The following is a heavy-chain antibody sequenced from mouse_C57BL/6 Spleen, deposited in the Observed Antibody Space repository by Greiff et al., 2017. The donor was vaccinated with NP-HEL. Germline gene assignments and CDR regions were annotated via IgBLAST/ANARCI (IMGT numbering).Heavy chain of an antibody. CDR2: IWWDDDK. D-gene: IGHD2-3*01. Sequence: QVTLKESGPGILQPSQTLSLSCSSSGFSLSTFGMGVGWIRQPSGKGLEWLAHIWWDDDKYYNPALKSRLTISKDTSKNQVFLKIANVDTADTATYYCARIPYDGDGTWFAYWGQWTLVTVSA. J-gene: IGHJ3*01. V-gene: IGHV8-8*01. CDR3: ARIPYDGDGTWFAY. CDR1: GFSLSTFGMG.